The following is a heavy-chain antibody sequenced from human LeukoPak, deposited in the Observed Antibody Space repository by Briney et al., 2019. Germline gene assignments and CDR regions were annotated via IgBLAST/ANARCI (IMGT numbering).Heavy chain of an antibody. D-gene: IGHD3-10*01. CDR1: GFTFSSYA. J-gene: IGHJ4*02. V-gene: IGHV3-30-3*01. CDR2: ISYDGSNK. CDR3: ARALVGVGSGSFDY. Sequence: PGGSLRLSCAASGFTFSSYAMHWVRQAPGKGLEWVAVISYDGSNKYYADSVKGRFTISRDNSKNTLYLQMNSLRAEDTAVYYCARALVGVGSGSFDYWGQGTLVTVSS.